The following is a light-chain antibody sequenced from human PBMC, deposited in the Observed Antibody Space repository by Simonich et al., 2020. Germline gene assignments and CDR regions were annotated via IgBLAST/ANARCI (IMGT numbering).Light chain of an antibody. V-gene: IGKV3-15*01. Sequence: EIVMTQSPATLSVSPGERATLSCRASQSVSSNLAWYQQKPGQDPRLLIYGASTRATGIPARFSGSGSGTDFTLTISSLQAEDVAVYYCQQYYSTPYTFGQGTKLEIK. J-gene: IGKJ2*01. CDR3: QQYYSTPYT. CDR1: QSVSSN. CDR2: GAS.